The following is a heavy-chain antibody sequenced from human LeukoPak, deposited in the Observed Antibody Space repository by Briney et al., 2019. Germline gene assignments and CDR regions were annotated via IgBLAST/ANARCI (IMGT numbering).Heavy chain of an antibody. CDR2: ISSSSSYI. CDR1: GFTFSSYS. CDR3: AREDEQNTVTTSYYYYYMDV. D-gene: IGHD4-17*01. V-gene: IGHV3-21*01. J-gene: IGHJ6*03. Sequence: GGSLRLSCAASGFTFSSYSMNWVRQAPGKGLEWVSSISSSSSYIYYADSVKGRFTISRDNAKNSLYLQMNSLRAEDTAVYYCAREDEQNTVTTSYYYYYMDVWGKGTTVTISS.